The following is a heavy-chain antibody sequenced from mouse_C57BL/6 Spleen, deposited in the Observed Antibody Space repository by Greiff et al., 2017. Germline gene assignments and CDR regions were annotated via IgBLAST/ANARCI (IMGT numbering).Heavy chain of an antibody. CDR3: GRKWLDGYFDV. CDR1: GYTFTSYW. CDR2: LDPSDSYT. V-gene: IGHV1-69*01. Sequence: QVQLQQPGAELVMPGASVKLSCKASGYTFTSYWMHWVKQRPGQGLEWIGELDPSDSYTNYNQKFKGKSTLTVDKSSSTAYMQLSSLTSEGSAVYYCGRKWLDGYFDVWGTGTTVTVSS. D-gene: IGHD2-2*01. J-gene: IGHJ1*03.